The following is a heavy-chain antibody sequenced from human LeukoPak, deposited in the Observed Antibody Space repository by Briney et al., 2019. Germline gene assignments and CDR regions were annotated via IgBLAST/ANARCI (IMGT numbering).Heavy chain of an antibody. Sequence: ASVKVSCKASGYTFTSYGISWVRQAPGQGLEWMGWISAYNGNTNYAQKLQGRVTVTTDTSTSTAYMELRSLRSDDTAVYYCARDALVGATNWFDPWGQGTLVTVSS. J-gene: IGHJ5*02. CDR2: ISAYNGNT. CDR3: ARDALVGATNWFDP. CDR1: GYTFTSYG. D-gene: IGHD1-26*01. V-gene: IGHV1-18*01.